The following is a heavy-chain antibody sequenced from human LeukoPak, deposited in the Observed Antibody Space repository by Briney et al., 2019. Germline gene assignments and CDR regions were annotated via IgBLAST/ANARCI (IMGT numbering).Heavy chain of an antibody. D-gene: IGHD3-10*01. Sequence: KPSETLSLTCTVSGDSFSYFYWSWIRQPPGKGLEWIGYIYNSGSTNYNPSLKSRVTISLDTSKNQFSLKLSSVTAADTAVYYCARVDYYGSGSYFFDYWGQGTLVTVSS. CDR1: GDSFSYFY. V-gene: IGHV4-59*01. J-gene: IGHJ4*02. CDR2: IYNSGST. CDR3: ARVDYYGSGSYFFDY.